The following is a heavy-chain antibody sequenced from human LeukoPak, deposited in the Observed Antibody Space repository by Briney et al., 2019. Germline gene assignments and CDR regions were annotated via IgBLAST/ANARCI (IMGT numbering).Heavy chain of an antibody. CDR3: SRAVAHLDY. CDR2: IRSESYGGTT. V-gene: IGHV3-49*04. D-gene: IGHD4-23*01. Sequence: GGSLRLSCTASGFMFGGYDVSWVRQAPGKGLEWVGFIRSESYGGTTEYAASVKGRFTISRDDSKSIAYLQMNSLKTEDTAVYYCSRAVAHLDYWGQGTLVTVSS. CDR1: GFMFGGYD. J-gene: IGHJ4*02.